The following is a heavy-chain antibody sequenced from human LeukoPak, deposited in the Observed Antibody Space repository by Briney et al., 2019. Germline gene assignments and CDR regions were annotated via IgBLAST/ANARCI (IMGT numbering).Heavy chain of an antibody. J-gene: IGHJ6*03. CDR2: IIPIFGTA. Sequence: SVKVSCKASGGTFSSYAISWVRQAPGQGLEWMGGIIPIFGTANYAQKFQGRVTITTDESTSTAYMELSSLRSEDTAVYYCVIVVVPAARGEPEGYYYYMDVWGKGTTVTVSS. D-gene: IGHD2-2*01. CDR1: GGTFSSYA. V-gene: IGHV1-69*05. CDR3: VIVVVPAARGEPEGYYYYMDV.